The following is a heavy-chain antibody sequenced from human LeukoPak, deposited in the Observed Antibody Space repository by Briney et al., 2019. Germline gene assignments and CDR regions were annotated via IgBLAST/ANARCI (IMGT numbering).Heavy chain of an antibody. D-gene: IGHD2-15*01. CDR2: ICTDGASI. J-gene: IGHJ6*02. V-gene: IGHV3-74*01. CDR3: ARVVGPYYYYGMDV. CDR1: GFTFSTYC. Sequence: GGSLRLSCAASGFTFSTYCMHWVRQPPGKGLVWVSQICTDGASIRYADSVKGRFTISRDNAKNTLYLQMNSLRAEDTAVYYCARVVGPYYYYGMDVWGQGTTVTVSS.